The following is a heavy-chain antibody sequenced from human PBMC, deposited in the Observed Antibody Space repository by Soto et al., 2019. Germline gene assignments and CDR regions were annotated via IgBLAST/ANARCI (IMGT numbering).Heavy chain of an antibody. CDR2: MNPNSGNT. V-gene: IGHV1-8*01. CDR3: ARDRGYCSGGSCYNWFDP. D-gene: IGHD2-15*01. CDR1: GYTFTSYD. Sequence: ASVKVSCKASGYTFTSYDINWVRQATGQGLEWMGWMNPNSGNTGYAQKFQGRVTMTRNTSISTAYMELSSLRSDDTAVYYCARDRGYCSGGSCYNWFDPWGQGALVTVSS. J-gene: IGHJ5*02.